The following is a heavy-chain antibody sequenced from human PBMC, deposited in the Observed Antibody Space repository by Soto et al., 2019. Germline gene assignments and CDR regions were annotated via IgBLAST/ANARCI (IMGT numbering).Heavy chain of an antibody. D-gene: IGHD2-8*02. V-gene: IGHV3-23*01. CDR2: ITGNGATT. Sequence: EVQLLESGGGLVQPGGSLRLSCAASGFTFSSYVMSWVRQAPGKGLEWVSGITGNGATTYYADSVKGRFTISRDISKDTLFLEMNSLTVEDTAVYYCAKDSTGGGVLILYFDLWGRGTLVTVSS. CDR1: GFTFSSYV. CDR3: AKDSTGGGVLILYFDL. J-gene: IGHJ2*01.